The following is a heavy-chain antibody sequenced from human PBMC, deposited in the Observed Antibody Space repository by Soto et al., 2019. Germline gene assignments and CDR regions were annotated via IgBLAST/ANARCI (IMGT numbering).Heavy chain of an antibody. CDR1: GFIFSYYY. D-gene: IGHD5-12*01. CDR2: ISSSGSFT. Sequence: GGSLRLSCVASGFIFSYYYMSWIRQAPGKGLEWVSYISSSGSFTNYADSVKGRFSISRDNAKNSLYLHMNSLRAEDTAVYYCATGSESGYDLFDYWGQGTQVTVSS. CDR3: ATGSESGYDLFDY. J-gene: IGHJ4*02. V-gene: IGHV3-11*06.